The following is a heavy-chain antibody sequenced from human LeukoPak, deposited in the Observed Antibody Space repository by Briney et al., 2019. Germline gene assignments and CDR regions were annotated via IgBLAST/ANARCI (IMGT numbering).Heavy chain of an antibody. CDR2: ITNSGRST. CDR1: GFSFINYF. J-gene: IGHJ4*02. Sequence: GGSLRLSCEASGFSFINYFMSWIRQAPGKGLECVSYITNSGRSTNYADAVKGRLTISRDNAKKSVYLEMTDLRAADTAVYYSAREASGNYHVFDSWGQGTVVTVSS. D-gene: IGHD1-26*01. CDR3: AREASGNYHVFDS. V-gene: IGHV3-11*04.